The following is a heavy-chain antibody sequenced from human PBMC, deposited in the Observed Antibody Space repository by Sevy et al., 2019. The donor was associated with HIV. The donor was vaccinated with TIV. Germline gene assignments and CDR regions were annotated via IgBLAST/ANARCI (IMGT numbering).Heavy chain of an antibody. CDR1: GFTISSYA. D-gene: IGHD2-21*02. V-gene: IGHV3-30*09. Sequence: GGSLRLSCSASGFTISSYALLWVRQAPGKGLEWVSLISYDGRNKYYSDSVKGRFAISRDESKTTLFLQMESLRTEDTAIYYCARVGVSYCTDDCYHRFDYWGRGTLVTVSS. CDR3: ARVGVSYCTDDCYHRFDY. J-gene: IGHJ4*02. CDR2: ISYDGRNK.